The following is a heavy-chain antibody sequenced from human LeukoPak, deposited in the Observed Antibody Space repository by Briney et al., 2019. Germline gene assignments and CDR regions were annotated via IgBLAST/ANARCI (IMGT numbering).Heavy chain of an antibody. D-gene: IGHD3-10*01. CDR2: SSVYDGNT. CDR3: ARVGYYSGSGSQRCLDC. J-gene: IGHJ4*02. Sequence: ASVKVSCKTSGYTFTSYGVTWVRQAPGQGLEWMGWSSVYDGNTYYAQNFQGRLTMTTDTPTSTGHMELRSLRSDDTAVYYCARVGYYSGSGSQRCLDCWGQGTLVTVSS. CDR1: GYTFTSYG. V-gene: IGHV1-18*01.